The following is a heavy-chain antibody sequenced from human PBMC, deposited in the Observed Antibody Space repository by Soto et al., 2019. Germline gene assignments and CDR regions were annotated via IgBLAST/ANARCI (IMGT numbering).Heavy chain of an antibody. Sequence: EVQLVESGGGLVKPGGSLRLSCAASGFTFSNAWMSWVRQAPGKGLEWVGRIKSKTDGGTTDYAAPVKVRFTISRDDSKNTLYLQMNSLKTEDTAVYYCTTDRYYYDSSGYLWAFDIWGQGTMVTVSS. CDR2: IKSKTDGGTT. J-gene: IGHJ3*02. D-gene: IGHD3-22*01. V-gene: IGHV3-15*01. CDR1: GFTFSNAW. CDR3: TTDRYYYDSSGYLWAFDI.